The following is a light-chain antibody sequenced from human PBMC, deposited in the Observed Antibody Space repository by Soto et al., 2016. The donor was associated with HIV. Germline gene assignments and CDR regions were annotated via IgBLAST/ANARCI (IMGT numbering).Light chain of an antibody. V-gene: IGLV3-21*03. CDR3: QVWDNTSDHWV. J-gene: IGLJ3*02. CDR1: NIGIKS. CDR2: DNS. Sequence: SYVLTQPPSMSLAPGKTASVTCGGHNIGIKSVHWYQQRPGQAPVLVLYDNSDRPSGISERFSGSNSGNTATLTISRVEAGDEADYYCQVWDNTSDHWVFGGGTKLTVL.